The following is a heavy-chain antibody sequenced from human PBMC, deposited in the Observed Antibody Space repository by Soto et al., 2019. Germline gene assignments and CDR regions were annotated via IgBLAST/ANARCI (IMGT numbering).Heavy chain of an antibody. CDR1: GFTLSCYA. CDR2: IRSDGTM. J-gene: IGHJ3*02. Sequence: PGGSQRLSSAASGFTLSCYAMSWVRQAPGKGLEWISNIRSDGTMFSADSLKGRFTISRDNARNSLSLQLNSLRAEDTAVYSGARDSSFAFDTCGQGTRVTVS. V-gene: IGHV3-48*03. CDR3: ARDSSFAFDT.